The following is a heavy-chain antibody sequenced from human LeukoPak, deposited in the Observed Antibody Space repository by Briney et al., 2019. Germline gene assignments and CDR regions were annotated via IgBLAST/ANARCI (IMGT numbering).Heavy chain of an antibody. D-gene: IGHD3-10*01. CDR2: IKSKTDGGTT. J-gene: IGHJ4*02. Sequence: PGGSLRLSCAASGFSFSNAWMTWVRQAPGKGLEWVGRIKSKTDGGTTDYAAPGKGRFTISRDDSKNTLYLQMNSLKTEDTAVYYCTLIQGWGSGSYYRDFWGQGTLVTVSS. CDR3: TLIQGWGSGSYYRDF. V-gene: IGHV3-15*01. CDR1: GFSFSNAW.